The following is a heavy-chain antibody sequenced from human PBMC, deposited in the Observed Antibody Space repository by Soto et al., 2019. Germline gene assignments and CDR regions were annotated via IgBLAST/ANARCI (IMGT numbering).Heavy chain of an antibody. J-gene: IGHJ4*02. CDR3: ARWSSAFDY. CDR2: LSQTATAI. CDR1: GFTFSDNY. Sequence: QVQVVESGGGLVKPGGSLRLSCVASGFTFSDNYMGWVRQAPGKGLEWVSYLSQTATAIHYADSVRGRFTISRDNAKNSLYLEMYSLRAEDTAMYYCARWSSAFDYWGRGTPVTVSS. V-gene: IGHV3-11*01.